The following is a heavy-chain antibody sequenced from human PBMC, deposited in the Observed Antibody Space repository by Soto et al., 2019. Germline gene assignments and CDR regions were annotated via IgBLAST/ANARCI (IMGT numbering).Heavy chain of an antibody. CDR3: ARDSVATYYYDSSGYLRPDY. D-gene: IGHD3-22*01. J-gene: IGHJ4*02. Sequence: ASVKVSCKASGYTFTSYYMHWVRQAPGQGLEWMGIINPSGGSTSYAQKFQGRVTMTRDTSTSTVYMELSSLRSEDTAVYYCARDSVATYYYDSSGYLRPDYWGQGTLVTVSS. CDR1: GYTFTSYY. CDR2: INPSGGST. V-gene: IGHV1-46*01.